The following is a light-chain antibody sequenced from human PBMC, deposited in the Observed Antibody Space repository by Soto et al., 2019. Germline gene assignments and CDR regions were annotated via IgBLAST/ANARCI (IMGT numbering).Light chain of an antibody. CDR1: QSVSSN. V-gene: IGKV3-15*01. Sequence: EIVMTQSPATLSVSPGERATLSCRASQSVSSNLAWYQQKPGQAPRLLIYGASTRATGIPARFSGSGSGTEFTLTISILQSEDFAVCYCQQYNNWPPGTFGQGTKVEIK. CDR3: QQYNNWPPGT. J-gene: IGKJ1*01. CDR2: GAS.